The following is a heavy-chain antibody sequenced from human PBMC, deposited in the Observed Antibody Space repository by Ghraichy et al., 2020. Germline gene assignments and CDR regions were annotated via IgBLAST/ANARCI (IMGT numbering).Heavy chain of an antibody. D-gene: IGHD6-13*01. V-gene: IGHV3-30*18. CDR2: ISHDGSSK. J-gene: IGHJ4*02. Sequence: LSLTCAASAFIFSNYGMHWVRQAPGKGLEWVAVISHDGSSKSYADSVKGRFTISRDDSKNTLYLQMNSLRAEDTAVYYCAKDRSSTWSFDYWGQGTLVTVSS. CDR3: AKDRSSTWSFDY. CDR1: AFIFSNYG.